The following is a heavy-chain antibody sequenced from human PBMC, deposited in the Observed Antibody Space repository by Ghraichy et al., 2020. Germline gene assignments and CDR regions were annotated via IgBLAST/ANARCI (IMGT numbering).Heavy chain of an antibody. Sequence: GESLNISCAASGFSFSGYWMTWVRQAPGKGLEWVANIKYDGTEKYYVDSVKGRFTISRDNTNNSLHLQMNTLRAEDTAVYYCAKIKGAGNGEASAWLDWLDPWGQGTPVTVSS. CDR3: AKIKGAGNGEASAWLDWLDP. V-gene: IGHV3-7*03. CDR2: IKYDGTEK. CDR1: GFSFSGYW. J-gene: IGHJ5*02. D-gene: IGHD6-19*01.